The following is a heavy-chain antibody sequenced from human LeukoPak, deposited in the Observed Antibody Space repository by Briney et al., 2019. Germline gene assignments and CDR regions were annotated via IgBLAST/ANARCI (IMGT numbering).Heavy chain of an antibody. D-gene: IGHD6-19*01. Sequence: PSETLSLTCAVSGGSISSSNWWSWVRQPPGKGLEWIGEIYHSGSINYNPSLKSRVTISVDKSKNQFSLKLSSVTAADTAVYYCGTQWLTGGYYGMDVWGQGTTVTVSS. CDR2: IYHSGSI. V-gene: IGHV4-4*02. CDR3: GTQWLTGGYYGMDV. J-gene: IGHJ6*02. CDR1: GGSISSSNW.